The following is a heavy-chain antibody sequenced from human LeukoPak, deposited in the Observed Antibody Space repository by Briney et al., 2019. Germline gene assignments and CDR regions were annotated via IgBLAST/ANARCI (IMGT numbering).Heavy chain of an antibody. CDR3: ARRGYGSGLGQ. V-gene: IGHV4-4*07. CDR1: GGSISPYY. Sequence: KASETLSLTCTVSGGSISPYYWSFIRQPAGKGLEWIGRISTSGSSKYNPSLESRVTMSVDTSKNQFSLKVTSVTAADTAMYYCARRGYGSGLGQWGQGTLVTVSS. D-gene: IGHD3-10*01. CDR2: ISTSGSS. J-gene: IGHJ4*02.